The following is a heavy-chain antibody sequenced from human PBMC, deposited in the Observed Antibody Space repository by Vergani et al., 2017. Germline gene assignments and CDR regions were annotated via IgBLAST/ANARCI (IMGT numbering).Heavy chain of an antibody. CDR1: GYTFTSYG. D-gene: IGHD2-2*01. J-gene: IGHJ6*02. CDR3: AVVVVPAAMDYYYYGMDV. CDR2: ISAYNGNT. Sequence: QVKLVQSGAEVKKPGASVKVSCKASGYTFTSYGISWVRQAPGQGLEWMGWISAYNGNTNYAQKLQGRVTMTTDTSTSTAYMELRSLRSDDTAVYYCAVVVVPAAMDYYYYGMDVWGQGTTVTVSS. V-gene: IGHV1-18*01.